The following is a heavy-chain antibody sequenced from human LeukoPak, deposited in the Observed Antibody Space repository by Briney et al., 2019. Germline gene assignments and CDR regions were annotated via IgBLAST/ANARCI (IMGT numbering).Heavy chain of an antibody. CDR3: ARAFWARYFDL. V-gene: IGHV4-39*01. CDR2: IYYSGST. D-gene: IGHD2/OR15-2a*01. J-gene: IGHJ2*01. Sequence: SETLSLTCTVSGGSITTSSYYWGWIRQPPGKGLEWIGIIYYSGSTYYNPSLKGRVTISVDTSKNQFSRKLSSVTAADTAVYYCARAFWARYFDLWGRGTLVTVSS. CDR1: GGSITTSSYY.